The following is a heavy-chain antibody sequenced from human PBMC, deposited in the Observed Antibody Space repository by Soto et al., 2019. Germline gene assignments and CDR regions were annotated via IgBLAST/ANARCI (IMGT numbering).Heavy chain of an antibody. D-gene: IGHD3-10*01. CDR2: IIRIFGTP. V-gene: IGHV1-69*12. Sequence: QVQLVQSGAEVKKPGSSVKVSCKASGGTFSSYAINWVRQAPGQGLEWMGGIIRIFGTPDYAQRFQSRVTIPADESTSTAYMELSSLRSEDTAVYYCARQGSNEYYYYGMDVWGQGTTVTVSS. J-gene: IGHJ6*02. CDR1: GGTFSSYA. CDR3: ARQGSNEYYYYGMDV.